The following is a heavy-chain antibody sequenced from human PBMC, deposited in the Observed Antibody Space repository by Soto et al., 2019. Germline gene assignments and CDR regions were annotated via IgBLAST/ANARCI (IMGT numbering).Heavy chain of an antibody. V-gene: IGHV4-31*03. J-gene: IGHJ4*02. D-gene: IGHD4-17*01. CDR3: ANFRYGDYVDYFDY. CDR2: IYYSGST. CDR1: GGSISSGGYY. Sequence: QVQLQESGPGLVMPSQTLSLTCTVSGGSISSGGYYWSWIRQHPGKGLEWIGYIYYSGSTYYNPSLKSRVTISVDTSKNQFSLKLSSVTAADTAVYYCANFRYGDYVDYFDYWGQGTLVTVSS.